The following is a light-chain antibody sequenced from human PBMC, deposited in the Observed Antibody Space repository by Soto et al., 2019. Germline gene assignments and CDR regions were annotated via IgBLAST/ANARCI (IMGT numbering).Light chain of an antibody. J-gene: IGKJ5*01. CDR1: QAISSS. CDR3: QQLNSYPFT. V-gene: IGKV1-9*01. CDR2: AAS. Sequence: IQLTQSPSSLSASVGDRVTITCRASQAISSSLAWYQQKPGEAPKLLIYAASTLQSGVPSRFRGSGSGTDFTLTISSLQPEDFATYYCQQLNSYPFTFGQGTRLEIK.